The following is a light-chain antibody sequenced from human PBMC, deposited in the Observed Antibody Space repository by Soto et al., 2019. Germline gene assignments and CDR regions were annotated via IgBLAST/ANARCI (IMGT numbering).Light chain of an antibody. Sequence: QSVLTQPPSVSAAPGQRVTISCSGGSSNIGNNYVSWYQQLPGTAPKLLVYENNKRPSGIPDRFSGSKSGTSATLGITGLQTGDEADYYCGAWDSGLSAGLFGGGTQLTVL. CDR3: GAWDSGLSAGL. CDR1: SSNIGNNY. J-gene: IGLJ2*01. V-gene: IGLV1-51*02. CDR2: ENN.